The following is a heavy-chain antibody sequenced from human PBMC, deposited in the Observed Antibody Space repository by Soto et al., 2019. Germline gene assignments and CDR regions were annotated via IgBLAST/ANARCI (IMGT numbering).Heavy chain of an antibody. J-gene: IGHJ4*02. D-gene: IGHD3-3*01. Sequence: EVQLLESGGGLVQPGGSLRLSCAASGFTFSNYALSWVRQAPGKGLEWVSAISGSGSGTYYADSVKGRFTISRDNSKNTLYLQVNSLRAEDTAVYYCANDEIFGVVINYFDYWGQGTLVTVSS. CDR3: ANDEIFGVVINYFDY. V-gene: IGHV3-23*01. CDR2: ISGSGSGT. CDR1: GFTFSNYA.